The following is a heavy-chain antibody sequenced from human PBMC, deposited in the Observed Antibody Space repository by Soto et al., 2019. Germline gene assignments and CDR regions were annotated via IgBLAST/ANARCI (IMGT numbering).Heavy chain of an antibody. CDR2: ISYDGSNK. J-gene: IGHJ4*02. CDR3: ARGRSSGWDY. CDR1: GFTFSSYA. Sequence: PGSSLRLSCAASGFTFSSYAMHWVRQAPGKGLEWVAVISYDGSNKYYADSVKGRFTISRDNSKNTLYLQMNSLRAEDTAVYYCARGRSSGWDYWGQGTMVPVCS. D-gene: IGHD6-19*01. V-gene: IGHV3-30-3*01.